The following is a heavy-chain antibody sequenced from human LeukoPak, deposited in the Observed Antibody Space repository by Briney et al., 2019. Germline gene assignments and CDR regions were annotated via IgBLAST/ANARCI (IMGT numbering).Heavy chain of an antibody. D-gene: IGHD3-10*01. Sequence: SETLSLTCTVSGGSISRSSYYWGWIRQPPGKGLEWIGSIYYSGSTYYNPSLKSRVIISVDTSKNQFSLKLSSVTAADTAVYYCARHARRDYYGSGSYQFDIWGQGTMVTVSS. CDR3: ARHARRDYYGSGSYQFDI. CDR2: IYYSGST. V-gene: IGHV4-39*01. CDR1: GGSISRSSYY. J-gene: IGHJ3*02.